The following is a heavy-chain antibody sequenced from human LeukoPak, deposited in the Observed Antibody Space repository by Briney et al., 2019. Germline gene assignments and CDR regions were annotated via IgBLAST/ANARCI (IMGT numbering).Heavy chain of an antibody. V-gene: IGHV3-7*03. CDR2: QDGSET. CDR3: ARMDYYTSGTYTYPNFDY. D-gene: IGHD3-10*01. Sequence: GGSLRLSCAASGFTFSRYWMKQDGSETYYVDSVKGRFTISRDNAKNSLHLQMNSLRAEDAAVFYCARMDYYTSGTYTYPNFDYWGQGTLVPVSS. J-gene: IGHJ4*02. CDR1: GFTFSRYW.